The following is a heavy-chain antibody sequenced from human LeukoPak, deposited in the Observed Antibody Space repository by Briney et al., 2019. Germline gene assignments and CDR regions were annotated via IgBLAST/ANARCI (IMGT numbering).Heavy chain of an antibody. CDR1: GFTFSSYA. J-gene: IGHJ4*02. V-gene: IGHV3-23*01. D-gene: IGHD3-22*01. CDR3: AKEGYYYDSSGYYPPTF. Sequence: GGSLRLSCAASGFTFSSYAMSWVRQAPGKGLEWVSAISGSGGSTYYADSVKGRFTISRDNSKNTLYLKMNSLRAEDTAVYYCAKEGYYYDSSGYYPPTFWGQGTLVTVSS. CDR2: ISGSGGST.